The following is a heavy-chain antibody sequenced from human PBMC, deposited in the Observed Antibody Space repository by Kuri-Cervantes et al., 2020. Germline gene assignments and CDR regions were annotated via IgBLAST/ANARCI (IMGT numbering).Heavy chain of an antibody. J-gene: IGHJ4*02. CDR3: ARAPGD. D-gene: IGHD3-10*01. Sequence: GESLKISCTASGFTFSNYNMNWVRQAPGKGLEWVSYISGSSATIFYADSVKGRFTISRDNAKNSLYLQMHSLRAEDTAVYYCARAPGDWGQGTLVTVSS. CDR2: ISGSSATI. CDR1: GFTFSNYN. V-gene: IGHV3-48*04.